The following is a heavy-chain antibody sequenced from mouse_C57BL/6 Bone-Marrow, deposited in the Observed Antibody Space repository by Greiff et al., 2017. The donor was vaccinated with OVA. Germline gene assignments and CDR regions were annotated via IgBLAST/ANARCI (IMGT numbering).Heavy chain of an antibody. CDR1: GYTFTSYW. CDR3: ARPYDYDWFAD. V-gene: IGHV1-72*01. D-gene: IGHD2-4*01. CDR2: IDPNSGGT. Sequence: QVQLQQPGAELVKPGASVKLSCKASGYTFTSYWMHWVKQRPGRGLEWLGRIDPNSGGTKYNEKFKSKATLTVDKPSSTAYMQLSSLTSEDSAVYYGARPYDYDWFADWGQGTLVTVSA. J-gene: IGHJ3*01.